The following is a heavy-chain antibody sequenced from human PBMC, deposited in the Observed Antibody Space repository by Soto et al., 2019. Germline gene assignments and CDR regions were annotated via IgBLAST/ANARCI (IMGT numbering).Heavy chain of an antibody. Sequence: SETLSLTCTVSGGSISSYYWSWIRQPSGKGLEWIGHIYYSGSTKYSPSLKSRVTISVDTSKNQFSLKLSSVTAADTAVYYCARFSGSYYYAMDVWGQGSTVTVSS. CDR2: IYYSGST. J-gene: IGHJ6*02. D-gene: IGHD6-19*01. CDR1: GGSISSYY. CDR3: ARFSGSYYYAMDV. V-gene: IGHV4-59*08.